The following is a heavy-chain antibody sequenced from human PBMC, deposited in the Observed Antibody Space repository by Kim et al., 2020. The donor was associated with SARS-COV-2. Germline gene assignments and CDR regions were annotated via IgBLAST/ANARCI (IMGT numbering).Heavy chain of an antibody. D-gene: IGHD3-10*01. J-gene: IGHJ4*02. CDR2: IGGSGGST. CDR1: GFTFSSYA. Sequence: GGSLRLSCAASGFTFSSYAMSWVRQAPGKGLEWVSGIGGSGGSTYYADPVKGRFTISRDNSKNTLYLQMNSLRAEDTAVYYCAKDPNYYGSGSYDYWGQGTLVTVSS. CDR3: AKDPNYYGSGSYDY. V-gene: IGHV3-23*01.